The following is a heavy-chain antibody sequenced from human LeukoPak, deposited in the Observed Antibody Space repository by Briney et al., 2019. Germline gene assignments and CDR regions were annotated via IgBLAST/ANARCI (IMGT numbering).Heavy chain of an antibody. J-gene: IGHJ4*02. CDR1: GGSISSSSYY. V-gene: IGHV4-39*07. CDR3: ARGARFFDY. CDR2: IYYSGST. Sequence: SETLSLTCTVSGGSISSSSYYWGWIRQPPGKGLEWIGSIYYSGSTYYNPSLKSRVTISVDTSKNQFSLKLSSVTAADTAVYYCARGARFFDYWGQGTLVTVSS.